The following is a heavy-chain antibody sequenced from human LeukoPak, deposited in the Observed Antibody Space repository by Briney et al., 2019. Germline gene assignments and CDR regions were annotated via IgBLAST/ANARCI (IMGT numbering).Heavy chain of an antibody. CDR2: INPSGGST. Sequence: GASVKVSCKASGYTFTSYYMHWVRQAPGQGLEWMGIINPSGGSTSYAQKFQGRVTMTRDMSTSTVYMELSSLRSEDTAVYYCARGPSITMVRGGQWYYYMDVCGKGTMVTISS. CDR3: ARGPSITMVRGGQWYYYMDV. V-gene: IGHV1-46*01. J-gene: IGHJ6*03. CDR1: GYTFTSYY. D-gene: IGHD3-10*01.